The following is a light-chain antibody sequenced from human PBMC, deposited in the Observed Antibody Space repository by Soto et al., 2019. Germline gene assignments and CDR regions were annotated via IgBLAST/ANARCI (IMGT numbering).Light chain of an antibody. J-gene: IGKJ4*01. CDR1: QSVSSN. V-gene: IGKV3-15*01. Sequence: EIVMTQSPATLSVSPGERATLSSRATQSVSSNLAWYQQKPGQTPKLLIYVASARATGIPARFSGSGSGTEFTLTINSLQSEDFAVYYCQQYNVWPLTFGGGTKVEFK. CDR3: QQYNVWPLT. CDR2: VAS.